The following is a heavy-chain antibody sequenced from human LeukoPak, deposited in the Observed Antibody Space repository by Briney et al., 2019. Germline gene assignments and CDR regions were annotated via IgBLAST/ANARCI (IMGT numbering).Heavy chain of an antibody. CDR2: VYDNGDT. CDR1: GASISGYL. J-gene: IGHJ3*02. CDR3: ARSCRILDIVATIRARLGGNGFDI. D-gene: IGHD5-12*01. Sequence: SETLSLTCTVSGASISGYLWTWIRQPPGKGLEWIGYVYDNGDTKYHPSFTGRVSISVDVSKNQFSLKLSSVTAADKAVYYCARSCRILDIVATIRARLGGNGFDIWGQGTMVTVSS. V-gene: IGHV4-59*12.